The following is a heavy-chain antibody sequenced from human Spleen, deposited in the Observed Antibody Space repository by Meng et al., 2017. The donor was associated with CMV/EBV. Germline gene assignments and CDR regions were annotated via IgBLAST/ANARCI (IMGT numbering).Heavy chain of an antibody. V-gene: IGHV3-23*03. CDR1: GFTFSSYA. J-gene: IGHJ6*02. Sequence: GGSLRLSCAASGFTFSSYAMSWVRQAPGKGLEWVSVIHSGGSSTYYADSVKGRFTISRDNSKNTLYLQMNSLRAEDTAVYYCGRDMDVWGQGTTVTVSS. CDR2: IHSGGSST. CDR3: GRDMDV.